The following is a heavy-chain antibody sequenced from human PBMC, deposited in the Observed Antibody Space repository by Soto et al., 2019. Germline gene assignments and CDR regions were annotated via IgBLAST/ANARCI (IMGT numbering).Heavy chain of an antibody. D-gene: IGHD3-22*01. J-gene: IGHJ4*02. CDR2: INAGNGNT. V-gene: IGHV1-3*01. Sequence: ASVKVSCKASGYTFTSYAMHWVRQAPGQRLEWMGWINAGNGNTKYSQKFQGRVTITRDTSASTAYMELSSLRSEDTAVYYCARVAGGYYYDSSGYYYFDYWGQGTLVTVSS. CDR1: GYTFTSYA. CDR3: ARVAGGYYYDSSGYYYFDY.